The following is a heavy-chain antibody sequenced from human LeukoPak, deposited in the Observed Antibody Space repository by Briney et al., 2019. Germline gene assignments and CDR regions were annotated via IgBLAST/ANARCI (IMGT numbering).Heavy chain of an antibody. D-gene: IGHD6-13*01. Sequence: GRSLRLSCAASGFTFSSYAMHWVRQAPGKGLEWVAVISYDGSNKYYADSVKGRFTISRDNSKNTLYLQMNSLRAEDTAVYYCARGILAAAGSLDYWGQGTLVTVSS. J-gene: IGHJ4*02. CDR1: GFTFSSYA. CDR3: ARGILAAAGSLDY. V-gene: IGHV3-30*04. CDR2: ISYDGSNK.